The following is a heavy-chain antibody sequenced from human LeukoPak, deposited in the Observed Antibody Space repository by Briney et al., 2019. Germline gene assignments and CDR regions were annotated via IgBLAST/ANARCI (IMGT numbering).Heavy chain of an antibody. CDR2: INHSGST. CDR3: ARRAHSRLNMDV. Sequence: SETLSLTCAVYGGSFSGYYWSWIRQPPGKGLEWIGEINHSGSTNYNPSLKSRVTISVDTSKNQFSLKLSSVTAADTAVYCCARRAHSRLNMDVWGKGTTVTISS. D-gene: IGHD1-26*01. J-gene: IGHJ6*03. V-gene: IGHV4-34*01. CDR1: GGSFSGYY.